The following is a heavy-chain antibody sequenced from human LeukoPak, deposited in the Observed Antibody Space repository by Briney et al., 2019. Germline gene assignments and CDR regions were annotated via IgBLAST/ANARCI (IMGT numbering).Heavy chain of an antibody. CDR2: ISGSGGST. V-gene: IGHV3-23*01. Sequence: GGSLRLSCAASGFTFSSYAMSWVRQAPGKGLEWVSAISGSGGSTYYADSVKGRFTISRDNSKNTLYLQMNSLRAEDTAVYYCARDRSGYDFLGIPKEYYFDYWGQGTLVTVSS. CDR3: ARDRSGYDFLGIPKEYYFDY. D-gene: IGHD5-12*01. CDR1: GFTFSSYA. J-gene: IGHJ4*02.